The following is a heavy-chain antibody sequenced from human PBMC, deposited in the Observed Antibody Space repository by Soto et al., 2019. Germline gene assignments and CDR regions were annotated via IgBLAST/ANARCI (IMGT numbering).Heavy chain of an antibody. D-gene: IGHD1-20*01. J-gene: IGHJ3*02. V-gene: IGHV1-69*02. CDR1: GGTFSSYT. Sequence: QVQLVQSGAEVKKPGSSVKVSCKASGGTFSSYTISWVRQAPGKGLEWMGRIIPILGIANYAQKFQGRVTITADKSTITAFMELSSLRSEDTAVYYCARAERALYNLHHPDAFVIWGQGTMVTVSS. CDR3: ARAERALYNLHHPDAFVI. CDR2: IIPILGIA.